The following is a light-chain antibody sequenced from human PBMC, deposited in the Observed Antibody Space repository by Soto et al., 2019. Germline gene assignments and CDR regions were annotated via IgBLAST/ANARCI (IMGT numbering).Light chain of an antibody. CDR3: QVWNNNSDHPGV. J-gene: IGLJ3*02. CDR1: DIGSKS. CDR2: YDS. V-gene: IGLV3-21*04. Sequence: SYELTQPPSVSVAPGKTARITCGGTDIGSKSVHWYQQKPGQAPILVIYYDSDRPSGIPERCSGSNSGNTATLTIGRVEAGDEADYYCQVWNNNSDHPGVFGGGTKLTVL.